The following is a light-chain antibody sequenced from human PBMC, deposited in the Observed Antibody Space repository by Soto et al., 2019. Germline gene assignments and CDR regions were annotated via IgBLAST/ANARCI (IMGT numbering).Light chain of an antibody. CDR1: QSIGDW. CDR3: QQYNSYSLST. Sequence: DIQMTQSPSTLSASVGDRVTITCRASQSIGDWLAWYQQRPGKAPSLLIYDASVSASGIPTRFSGSGSGTEFTLTITGLQPDDFATYYCQQYNSYSLSTFGQGTK. CDR2: DAS. V-gene: IGKV1-5*01. J-gene: IGKJ2*01.